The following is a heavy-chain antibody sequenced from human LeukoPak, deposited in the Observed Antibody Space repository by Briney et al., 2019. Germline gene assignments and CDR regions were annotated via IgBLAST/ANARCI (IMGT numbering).Heavy chain of an antibody. CDR1: GLTVSSNC. V-gene: IGHV3-53*01. J-gene: IGHJ4*02. CDR2: IYSGGST. D-gene: IGHD6-13*01. CDR3: AKVPQWSSFRFFDY. Sequence: GGSLRLSCAASGLTVSSNCMSWVRQAPGKGLEWVSLIYSGGSTYYADSVKGRFTISRDNSKNTLYLQMNSLRAEDTAVYYCAKVPQWSSFRFFDYWGQGTLVTVSS.